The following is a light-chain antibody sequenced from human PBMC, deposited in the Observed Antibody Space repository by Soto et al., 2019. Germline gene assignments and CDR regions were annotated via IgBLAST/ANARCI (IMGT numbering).Light chain of an antibody. CDR1: HSVSSY. J-gene: IGKJ1*01. Sequence: EIVLTQSPATLSLSPGDRATLSCRASHSVSSYLAWYQQRPGQAPRLLIYDVSNRATGIPARFSGSGSGTDFNLTISRLEPEDFAVYYCQQCGSSPWTFGQGTKVEIK. CDR2: DVS. V-gene: IGKV3-11*01. CDR3: QQCGSSPWT.